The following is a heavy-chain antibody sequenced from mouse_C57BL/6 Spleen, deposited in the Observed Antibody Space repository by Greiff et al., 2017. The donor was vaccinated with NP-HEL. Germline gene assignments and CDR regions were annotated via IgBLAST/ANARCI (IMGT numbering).Heavy chain of an antibody. J-gene: IGHJ4*01. V-gene: IGHV1-55*01. Sequence: VQLQQSGAELVKPGASVKMSCKASGYTFTSYWITWVKQRPGQGLEWIGDIYPGSGSTNYNEKFKSKATLTVDTSSSTAYMQLSSLTSEDSAVYYCARRGLGRAMDYWGQGTSVTVSS. CDR2: IYPGSGST. D-gene: IGHD3-3*01. CDR3: ARRGLGRAMDY. CDR1: GYTFTSYW.